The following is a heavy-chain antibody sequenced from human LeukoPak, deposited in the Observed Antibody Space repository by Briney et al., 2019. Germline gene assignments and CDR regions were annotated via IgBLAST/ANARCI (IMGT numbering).Heavy chain of an antibody. V-gene: IGHV1-69*06. CDR2: IIPIFGTA. CDR1: GGTFSSYA. CDR3: ARARHRTDIVVVPAAYYYYYYMDV. J-gene: IGHJ6*03. D-gene: IGHD2-2*01. Sequence: GSSVKVSCKASGGTFSSYAISWVRQAPGQGLEWMGGIIPIFGTANYAQEFQGRVTITADKSTSTAYMELSSLRSEDTAVYYCARARHRTDIVVVPAAYYYYYYMDVWGKGTTVTVSS.